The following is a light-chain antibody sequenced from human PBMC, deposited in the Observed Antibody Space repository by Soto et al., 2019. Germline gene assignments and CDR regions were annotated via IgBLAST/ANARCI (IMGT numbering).Light chain of an antibody. CDR2: EVT. CDR1: SSDVGGYKF. Sequence: QSVLTQPASVSGSPGQSITISCTGTSSDVGGYKFVSWYQQHPGKAPKLMIYEVTNRPSGVSNRFSGSKSGNTASLTISGLQAEEEADYYCSSYTSSSPYVFATGTKVTVL. CDR3: SSYTSSSPYV. J-gene: IGLJ1*01. V-gene: IGLV2-14*01.